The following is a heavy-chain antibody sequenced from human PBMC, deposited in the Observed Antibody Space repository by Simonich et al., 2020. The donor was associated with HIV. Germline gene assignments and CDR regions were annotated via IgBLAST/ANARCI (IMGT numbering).Heavy chain of an antibody. J-gene: IGHJ6*02. CDR2: IKQDGSEK. CDR1: GFTFSSYW. V-gene: IGHV3-7*01. Sequence: EVQLVDSGGGLVQPGGSLRLSCAASGFTFSSYWMSWVRQVPGKRREGVANIKQDGSEKYYVDSVNGRFTISRDNAKNSLYLQMNSLRAEDTAVYCCARDSSGYVWGQGTTVTVSS. CDR3: ARDSSGYV. D-gene: IGHD6-19*01.